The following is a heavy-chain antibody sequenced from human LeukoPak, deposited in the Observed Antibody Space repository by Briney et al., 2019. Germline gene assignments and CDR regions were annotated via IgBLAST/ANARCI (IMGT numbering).Heavy chain of an antibody. V-gene: IGHV1-3*01. J-gene: IGHJ4*02. D-gene: IGHD7-27*01. CDR1: GYTFTSYA. CDR3: ARDRGITGDFDY. Sequence: GASVKVSCKASGYTFTSYAMHWVRQAPGQRLEWMGWINAGNGNTKYSQEFQGRVTMTRDTSVSTAYMELSRLRSDDTAVYYCARDRGITGDFDYWGQGTLVTVSS. CDR2: INAGNGNT.